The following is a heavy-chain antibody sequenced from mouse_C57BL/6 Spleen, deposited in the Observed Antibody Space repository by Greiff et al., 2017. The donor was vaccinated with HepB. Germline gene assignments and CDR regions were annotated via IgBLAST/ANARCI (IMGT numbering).Heavy chain of an antibody. V-gene: IGHV2-6-1*01. D-gene: IGHD2-1*01. CDR3: ARHEGNGDAMDY. CDR2: IWSDGST. Sequence: VKLMESGPGLVAPSQSLSITCTVSGFSLTSYGVHWVRQPPGKGLEWLVVIWSDGSTTYNSALKSRLSISKDNSKSQVFLKMNSLQTDDTAMYYCARHEGNGDAMDYWGQGTSVTVSS. J-gene: IGHJ4*01. CDR1: GFSLTSYG.